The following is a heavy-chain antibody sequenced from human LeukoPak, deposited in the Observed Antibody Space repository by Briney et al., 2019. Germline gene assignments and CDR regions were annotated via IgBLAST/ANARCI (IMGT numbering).Heavy chain of an antibody. J-gene: IGHJ4*02. CDR2: IIPIFGTA. D-gene: IGHD3-16*01. CDR1: GGTFSSYA. CDR3: ASSPRSGYGY. V-gene: IGHV1-69*01. Sequence: SVKVSCKASGGTFSSYAISWMRQAPGQGLEWMGGIIPIFGTANYAQKFQGRVTITADESTSTAYMELSSLRSEDTAVYYCASSPRSGYGYWGQGTLVTVSS.